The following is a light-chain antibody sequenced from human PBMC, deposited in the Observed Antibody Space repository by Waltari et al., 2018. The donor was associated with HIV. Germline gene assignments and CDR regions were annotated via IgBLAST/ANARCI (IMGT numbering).Light chain of an antibody. Sequence: EIVMTQSPATLSVSPGERATLPCRASQSVRCNLAWYQQKPGQAPRLLIYGASTRATGIPARFSGSGSGTEFTLTISSLQSEDFVVYYCQQYNNWPPRSFGQGTKVEIK. CDR1: QSVRCN. CDR2: GAS. V-gene: IGKV3-15*01. CDR3: QQYNNWPPRS. J-gene: IGKJ1*01.